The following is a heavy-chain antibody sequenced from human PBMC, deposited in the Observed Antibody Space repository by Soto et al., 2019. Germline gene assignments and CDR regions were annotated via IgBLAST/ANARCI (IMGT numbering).Heavy chain of an antibody. D-gene: IGHD3-22*01. CDR2: IYYSGST. CDR1: GGSISSGGYY. J-gene: IGHJ4*02. CDR3: ARGVSSGYHNFDY. Sequence: SDTLSLTCTVSGGSISSGGYYWSWIRQHPGKGLEWIGYIYYSGSTYYNPSLKSRVTISVDTSKNQFSLKLSSVTAADTAVYYCARGVSSGYHNFDYWGQGTLVTVSS. V-gene: IGHV4-31*03.